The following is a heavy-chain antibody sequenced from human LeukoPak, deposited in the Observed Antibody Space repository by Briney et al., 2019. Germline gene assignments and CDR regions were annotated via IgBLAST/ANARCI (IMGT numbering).Heavy chain of an antibody. J-gene: IGHJ6*02. CDR2: IYSGGST. Sequence: GGSLRLSCAASGFTVSSNYMSWVRQAPGKGLEWVSVIYSGGSTYYADSVKGRFTISRDNSKNTLYFQMNRLRAEDTAVYYCARSVTATPYYYYGMDVWGQGTTVTVSS. D-gene: IGHD2-21*02. CDR1: GFTVSSNY. V-gene: IGHV3-53*01. CDR3: ARSVTATPYYYYGMDV.